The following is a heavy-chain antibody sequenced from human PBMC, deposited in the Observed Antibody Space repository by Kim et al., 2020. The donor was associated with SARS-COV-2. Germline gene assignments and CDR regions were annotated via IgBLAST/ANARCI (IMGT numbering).Heavy chain of an antibody. D-gene: IGHD3-16*01. V-gene: IGHV4-59*01. CDR1: GGSISGYY. J-gene: IGHJ6*02. Sequence: SETLSLTCTVSGGSISGYYWSWIRQTPGKGLEWIGYIYYSGTTNYNPSLKSRVTISVDTSKSQFSLRLRSVTAADTAVYYCARGVETATIYALDVWGQGTTVSVSS. CDR2: IYYSGTT. CDR3: ARGVETATIYALDV.